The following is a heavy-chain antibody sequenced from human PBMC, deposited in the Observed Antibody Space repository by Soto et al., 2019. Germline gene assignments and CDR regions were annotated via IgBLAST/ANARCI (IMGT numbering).Heavy chain of an antibody. D-gene: IGHD2-15*01. V-gene: IGHV6-1*01. J-gene: IGHJ4*02. CDR3: ARDPPDFNSGFDY. CDR2: AYYRSRWRY. CDR1: GDSVSNNGAT. Sequence: SQTLSLTCAICGDSVSNNGATWNWIRQSPSRGLEWLGRAYYRSRWRYDYATSVRGRITINPDTSKNQFSLQLNSVTPEDTAVYYCARDPPDFNSGFDYWCQGTPVTVSS.